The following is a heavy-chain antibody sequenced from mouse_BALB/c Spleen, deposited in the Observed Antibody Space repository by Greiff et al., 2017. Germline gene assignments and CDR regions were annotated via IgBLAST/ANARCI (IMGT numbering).Heavy chain of an antibody. D-gene: IGHD2-3*01. CDR3: ARSDGYYSFDY. Sequence: DVQLVDSGPGLVKPSQSLSLTCTVTGYSITSDYAWNWIRQFPGNKLEWMGYISYSGSTSYNPSLKSRISITRDTSKNQFFLQLNSVTTEDTATYYCARSDGYYSFDYWGQGTTLTVSS. CDR2: ISYSGST. V-gene: IGHV3-2*02. CDR1: GYSITSDYA. J-gene: IGHJ2*01.